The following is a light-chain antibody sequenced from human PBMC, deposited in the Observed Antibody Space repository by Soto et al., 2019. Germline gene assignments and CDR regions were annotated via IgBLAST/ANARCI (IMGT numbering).Light chain of an antibody. Sequence: EIVLTQSPGPLSLSPGERATLSCRSSQSVSSSYLAWYQQQPGQAPRLLIYGASSRATDIPDRFSGSWSGTDCTLTVSRLEPEDVAVYYCQQYDSTPYTFGQGTKVDIK. CDR2: GAS. J-gene: IGKJ2*01. CDR3: QQYDSTPYT. CDR1: QSVSSSY. V-gene: IGKV3-20*01.